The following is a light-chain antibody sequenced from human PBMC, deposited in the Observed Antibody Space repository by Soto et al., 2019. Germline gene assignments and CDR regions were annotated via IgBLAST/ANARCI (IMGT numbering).Light chain of an antibody. CDR2: DVS. CDR3: SSSTNSSTP. Sequence: QSVLTQPASVSGSPGQSITISCTGTSSDVGGYNYVSWYQQHPGKAPKLMIYDVSNRPSGVSNRFSGSKSGNTASLTISGLHAEDEDDYYCSSSTNSSTPFGTGTKVTV. CDR1: SSDVGGYNY. V-gene: IGLV2-14*01. J-gene: IGLJ1*01.